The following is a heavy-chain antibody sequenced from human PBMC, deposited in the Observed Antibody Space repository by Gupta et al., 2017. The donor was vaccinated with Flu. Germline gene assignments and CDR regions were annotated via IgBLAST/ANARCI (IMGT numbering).Heavy chain of an antibody. V-gene: IGHV3-7*01. Sequence: EVQLVVSGGGLVQPGGSLRLSCAASGFTFSSYWMSWVRQAPGKGRELVANIKRDGSEKYYVDSVKGRFTISRDNAKNSLYLQMNSLRAEDTAVYYCSREPEEQWLKRYFDYWGQGTLVTVSS. D-gene: IGHD6-19*01. J-gene: IGHJ4*02. CDR3: SREPEEQWLKRYFDY. CDR2: IKRDGSEK. CDR1: GFTFSSYW.